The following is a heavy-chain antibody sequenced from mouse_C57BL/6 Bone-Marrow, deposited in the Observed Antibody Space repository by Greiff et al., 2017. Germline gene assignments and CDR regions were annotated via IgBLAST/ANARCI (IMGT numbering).Heavy chain of an antibody. J-gene: IGHJ4*01. Sequence: QVQLQQSGAELVRPGTSVKVSCKASGYAFTNYLIEWVKQRPGQGLEWIGVINPGSGGTNYNEKFKGKATLTADKSSSTAYMQLSSLTSEDAEVYFCAKLGPPYYAMGYWGQGTSVTVAS. CDR1: GYAFTNYL. CDR3: AKLGPPYYAMGY. CDR2: INPGSGGT. D-gene: IGHD4-1*01. V-gene: IGHV1-54*01.